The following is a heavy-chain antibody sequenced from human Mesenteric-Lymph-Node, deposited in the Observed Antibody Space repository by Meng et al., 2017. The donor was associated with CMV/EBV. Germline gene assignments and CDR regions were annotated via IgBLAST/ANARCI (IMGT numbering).Heavy chain of an antibody. CDR1: GFTFSSYE. CDR3: ARGERGPWDYSNSWNNKDHYYFYAMDV. V-gene: IGHV3-48*03. J-gene: IGHJ6*02. CDR2: ISSSGSST. Sequence: GESLKISCAASGFTFSSYEMNWVRQAPGKGLEWVSYISSSGSSTYYADSVKGRFSISRDNAKNSLYLQMNSLRAEDTAVYYCARGERGPWDYSNSWNNKDHYYFYAMDVWGPGTTVTVSS. D-gene: IGHD6-13*01.